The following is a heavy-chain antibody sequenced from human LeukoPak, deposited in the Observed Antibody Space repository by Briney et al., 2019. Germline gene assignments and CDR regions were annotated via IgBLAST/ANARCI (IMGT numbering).Heavy chain of an antibody. CDR3: ARLFTTVTDY. J-gene: IGHJ4*02. D-gene: IGHD4-11*01. CDR2: IYHSGST. CDR1: GGSISSGGYY. V-gene: IGHV4-30-2*01. Sequence: SQPLSLTCTVSGGSISSGGYYWSWIRQPPGKGLEWIGYIYHSGSTYYNPSLKSRVTISVDRSKNQFSLKLSSVTAADTAVYYCARLFTTVTDYWGQGTLVTVSS.